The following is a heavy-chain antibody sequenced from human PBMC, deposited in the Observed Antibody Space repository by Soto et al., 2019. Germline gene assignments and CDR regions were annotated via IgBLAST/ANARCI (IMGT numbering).Heavy chain of an antibody. CDR3: AKEKDYGFTWGLARYTSDY. D-gene: IGHD3-16*01. CDR2: ISGSAGT. V-gene: IGHV3-23*01. CDR1: GFTFRTSA. Sequence: PGGTLRLSCTASGFTFRTSAMTWFRQAPARGLEWVSAISGSAGTFYATSAKGRFTISRDNSRCTVYLQMHSLRAEDSAIYYCAKEKDYGFTWGLARYTSDYWGRGXLVTVSS. J-gene: IGHJ4*02.